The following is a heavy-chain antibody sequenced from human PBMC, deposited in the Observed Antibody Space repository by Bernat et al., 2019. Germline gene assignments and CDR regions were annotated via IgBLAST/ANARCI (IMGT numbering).Heavy chain of an antibody. CDR2: IIPILGIA. CDR3: ARGDYDILTGYYTFFDY. D-gene: IGHD3-9*01. J-gene: IGHJ4*02. Sequence: QVQLVQSGAEVKKPGSSVKVSCKASGGTFSSYTISWVRQAPGQGLEWMGRIIPILGIANYAQKFQGRVTMTTDTSTSTAYMELRSLRSDDTAVYYCARGDYDILTGYYTFFDYWGQGTLVTVSS. CDR1: GGTFSSYT. V-gene: IGHV1-69*02.